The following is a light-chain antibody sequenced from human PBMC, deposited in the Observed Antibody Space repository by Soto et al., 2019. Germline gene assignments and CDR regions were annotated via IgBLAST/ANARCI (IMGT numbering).Light chain of an antibody. CDR1: QTVLYSSNSKNN. V-gene: IGKV4-1*01. CDR2: WAS. Sequence: DIVMTQSPDSLAVSLGERATINCKSSQTVLYSSNSKNNLAWYQQKPGQPPKLLIYWASTRESGVPDRFSGSGSGTDFTLTISSLQADDVAVYYCQQYYSSPYTFGQGTKLEIK. CDR3: QQYYSSPYT. J-gene: IGKJ2*01.